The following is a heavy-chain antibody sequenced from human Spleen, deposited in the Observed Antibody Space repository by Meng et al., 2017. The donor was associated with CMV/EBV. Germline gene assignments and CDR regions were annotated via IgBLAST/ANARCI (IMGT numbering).Heavy chain of an antibody. CDR1: GAPIGNFD. J-gene: IGHJ4*02. V-gene: IGHV4-4*07. CDR2: IQSNGNT. Sequence: VQLQEPVPGLWMSSESLSLTCSVSGAPIGNFDCSWIRQSAEKWLEWIGRIQSNGNTYYNPSLNSRVTVSQDTSKNQIFLRLRSVTAADTAVYYCARQKNWYSDFDTWGQGTLVTVSS. D-gene: IGHD2-21*02. CDR3: ARQKNWYSDFDT.